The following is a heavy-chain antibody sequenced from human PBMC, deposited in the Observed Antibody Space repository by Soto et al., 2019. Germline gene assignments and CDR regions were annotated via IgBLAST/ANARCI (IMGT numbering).Heavy chain of an antibody. CDR1: GFTFSLYT. V-gene: IGHV3-21*01. J-gene: IGHJ4*02. CDR2: ISSTSTYI. Sequence: EVQLVESGGGLVKPGGSLRLSCAASPSGFTFSLYTMNWVRQAPGKGLEWVSSISSTSTYIYYADSVKGRFTISRDNAKNSLYLQMNSLRAEDTAVYSGASRPDYNVPGADWGQGTLVTVSS. D-gene: IGHD5-12*01. CDR3: ASRPDYNVPGAD.